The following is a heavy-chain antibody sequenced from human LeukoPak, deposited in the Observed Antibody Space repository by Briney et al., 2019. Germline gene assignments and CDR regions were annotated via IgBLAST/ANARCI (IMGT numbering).Heavy chain of an antibody. J-gene: IGHJ4*02. CDR2: ISVLNGNT. Sequence: GASVKVSCKASVYAFSNSAISWVRQAPGQGLEWMGWISVLNGNTNYAQKVRDRVTMTTDTYTTTAYMELTSLTSDDTAVYYCASDLRDSSGYYYFDYWGQGTLVTVSS. D-gene: IGHD3-22*01. CDR3: ASDLRDSSGYYYFDY. V-gene: IGHV1-18*01. CDR1: VYAFSNSA.